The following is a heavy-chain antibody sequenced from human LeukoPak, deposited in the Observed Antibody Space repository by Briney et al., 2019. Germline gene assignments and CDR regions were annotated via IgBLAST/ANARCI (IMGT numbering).Heavy chain of an antibody. Sequence: GGSLRLSCAASGFTFSSYWMSWVRQAPGKGLEWVSAINGSGGRIYYADSVKGRFTISRDNSKSTLYLQMNSLRAEDTAVYYCAELGITMIGGVWGKGTTVTISS. CDR1: GFTFSSYW. J-gene: IGHJ6*04. V-gene: IGHV3-23*01. CDR2: INGSGGRI. CDR3: AELGITMIGGV. D-gene: IGHD3-10*02.